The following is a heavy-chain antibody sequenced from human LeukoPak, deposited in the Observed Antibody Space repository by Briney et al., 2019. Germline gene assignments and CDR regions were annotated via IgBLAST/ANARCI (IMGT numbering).Heavy chain of an antibody. CDR3: ARALLWFKGPNDY. CDR1: GFTFNKHW. Sequence: GSLRLSCAASGFTFNKHWMSWIRQPPGKGLEWIGEINHSGSTNYNPSLKSRVTISVDTSKSQFSLKLSSVTAADTAVYYCARALLWFKGPNDYWGRGTLVTVSS. CDR2: INHSGST. D-gene: IGHD3-10*01. V-gene: IGHV4-34*01. J-gene: IGHJ4*02.